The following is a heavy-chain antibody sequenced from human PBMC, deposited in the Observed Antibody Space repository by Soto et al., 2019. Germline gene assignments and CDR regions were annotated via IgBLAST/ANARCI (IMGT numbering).Heavy chain of an antibody. Sequence: QVQLVQSGAEVKKPGASVKVSCKASGYTFTGYYMHWVRQAPGQGLEWMGWINPNSGGTNYAQKFQCWVTMTRDTSISTAYMELSRLRSDDTAVYYCARSPGGVVTAMYYFDYWGQGTLVTVSS. V-gene: IGHV1-2*04. CDR1: GYTFTGYY. D-gene: IGHD2-21*02. CDR2: INPNSGGT. CDR3: ARSPGGVVTAMYYFDY. J-gene: IGHJ4*02.